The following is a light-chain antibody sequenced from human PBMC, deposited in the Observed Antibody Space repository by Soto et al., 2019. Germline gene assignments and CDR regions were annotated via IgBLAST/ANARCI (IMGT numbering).Light chain of an antibody. CDR2: EVS. CDR3: ISYTTSSTVV. V-gene: IGLV2-14*01. J-gene: IGLJ2*01. Sequence: QAASVSGSPGQSITISCTGTSSDVGGYKYVSWYQHYPGKAPKLMIYEVSNRPSGVSNRFSGSKSGNTASLTISGLQAEDEADYYCISYTTSSTVVFGGGTKLTVL. CDR1: SSDVGGYKY.